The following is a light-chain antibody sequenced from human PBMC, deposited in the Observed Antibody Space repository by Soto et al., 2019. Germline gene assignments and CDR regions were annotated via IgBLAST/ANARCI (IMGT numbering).Light chain of an antibody. CDR3: QQRSNWL. V-gene: IGKV3-11*01. CDR2: DAS. J-gene: IGKJ5*01. CDR1: QSVSSY. Sequence: EILVTQSPATLSLSPGERSTLSCRASQSVSSYLAWYQKKPGQAPGLLIYDASNRATGIPARFSGSGSGTDFTLTISSLEPEDFAFYYCQQRSNWLFGQGTRLEIK.